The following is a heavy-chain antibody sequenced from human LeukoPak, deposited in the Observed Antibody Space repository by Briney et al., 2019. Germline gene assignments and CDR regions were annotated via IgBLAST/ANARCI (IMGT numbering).Heavy chain of an antibody. V-gene: IGHV3-64D*09. CDR3: VKGMTGDYWYFDL. Sequence: GGSLRLSCSASGFTFSSYAMHWVRQAPGKGLEYVSAISSNGGSTYYADSMKGRVTISRDNSKNTLYLQMSSLRAEDTAVYYCVKGMTGDYWYFDLWGRGTLVTVSS. J-gene: IGHJ2*01. D-gene: IGHD3-9*01. CDR2: ISSNGGST. CDR1: GFTFSSYA.